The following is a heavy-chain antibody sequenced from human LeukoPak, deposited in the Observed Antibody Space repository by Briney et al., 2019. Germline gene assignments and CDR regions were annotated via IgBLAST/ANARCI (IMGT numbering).Heavy chain of an antibody. Sequence: GGSLRLSCATSGFTFNRHAMCWVRQAPGKGLEWVANIKQDGSEKYYVDSVKGRFTISRDNAKNSLYLQMNSLRAEDTAVYYCARDHSSSWYGSWLYWGQGTLVTVSS. CDR1: GFTFNRHA. V-gene: IGHV3-7*04. D-gene: IGHD6-13*01. CDR3: ARDHSSSWYGSWLY. CDR2: IKQDGSEK. J-gene: IGHJ4*02.